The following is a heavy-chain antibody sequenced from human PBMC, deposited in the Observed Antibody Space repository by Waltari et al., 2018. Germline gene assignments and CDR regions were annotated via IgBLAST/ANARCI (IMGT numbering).Heavy chain of an antibody. Sequence: EVQLVESGGGLVQPGGSLRLSCAAAGFAFRSCAMSWVRQAPGRGLEWVSSISGSDGRTNYADSAKGRFTISRDNVKNTLFLQMNSLRADDAAVYYCAKDLGGFSGSHWYFDLWGRGTLVTVSS. J-gene: IGHJ2*01. V-gene: IGHV3-23*04. CDR1: GFAFRSCA. CDR3: AKDLGGFSGSHWYFDL. D-gene: IGHD5-12*01. CDR2: ISGSDGRT.